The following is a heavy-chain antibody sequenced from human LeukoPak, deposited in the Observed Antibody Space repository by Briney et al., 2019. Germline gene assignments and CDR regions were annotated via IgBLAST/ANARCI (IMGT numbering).Heavy chain of an antibody. V-gene: IGHV1-46*01. CDR1: GYSFTSYN. CDR2: INPSGGST. D-gene: IGHD6-13*01. J-gene: IGHJ4*02. Sequence: GASVKVSCKASGYSFTSYNMHWVRQAPGQGLEWMGIINPSGGSTTYAQKFQGRVTVTRDTSTSTVYMELSGLGSEDTGVYYCARRGQQLALDFWGQGTLVTVSS. CDR3: ARRGQQLALDF.